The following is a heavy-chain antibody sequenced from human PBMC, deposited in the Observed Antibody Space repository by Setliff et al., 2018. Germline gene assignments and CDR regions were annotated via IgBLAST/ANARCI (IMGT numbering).Heavy chain of an antibody. J-gene: IGHJ3*01. V-gene: IGHV1-18*01. CDR1: GYTFTNFG. Sequence: ASVKVSCKAPGYTFTNFGFHWLRQAPGQGLEWMAMIITSTGKTSYAQKFQGRVTVTTDTYTGTGYMELRSLRSDDTAMYFCARFGGSCSSSSCYASDLWGQGTMVTVS. CDR2: IITSTGKT. CDR3: ARFGGSCSSSSCYASDL. D-gene: IGHD2-2*01.